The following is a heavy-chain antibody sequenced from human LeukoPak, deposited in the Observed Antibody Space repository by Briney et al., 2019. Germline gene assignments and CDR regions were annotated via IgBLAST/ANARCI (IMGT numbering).Heavy chain of an antibody. CDR2: INSDGSTT. J-gene: IGHJ4*02. CDR1: GFTFSSYW. Sequence: GGSLRLSCAASGFTFSSYWMHWVRQAPGKGLVWVSRINSDGSTTSYADSVKGRFTISRDNAKNTLYLQMNTLRAEDTAVYYCVSIPGDWGQGILVTVSS. V-gene: IGHV3-74*01. D-gene: IGHD7-27*01. CDR3: VSIPGD.